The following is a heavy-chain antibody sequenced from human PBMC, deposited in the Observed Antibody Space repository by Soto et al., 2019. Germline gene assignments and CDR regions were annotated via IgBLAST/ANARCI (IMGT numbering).Heavy chain of an antibody. CDR3: ARHPMTTVTIIDY. J-gene: IGHJ4*02. D-gene: IGHD4-17*01. Sequence: SETLSLTCTVSGGSISSYDWSWIRQPPGKGLEWIAYIYYSGSTNYNTSLKSRVTISVDTSKNQFSLKLSSVTAADTAVYYFARHPMTTVTIIDYWGQGTLVTGSS. CDR1: GGSISSYD. V-gene: IGHV4-59*08. CDR2: IYYSGST.